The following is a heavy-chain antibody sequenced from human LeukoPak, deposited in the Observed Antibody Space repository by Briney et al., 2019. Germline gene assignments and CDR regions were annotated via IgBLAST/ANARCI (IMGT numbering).Heavy chain of an antibody. Sequence: ASVKVSCKASGYTFTSYGMSWVRQAPGQGLEWMGWINAYNGNTNYAQKLQGRVTMTTDTPTSTAYMELRSLRSDDTAVYYCARDGYYYDSSGYYWSDYWGQGTLVTVSS. CDR3: ARDGYYYDSSGYYWSDY. J-gene: IGHJ4*02. CDR1: GYTFTSYG. CDR2: INAYNGNT. D-gene: IGHD3-22*01. V-gene: IGHV1-18*01.